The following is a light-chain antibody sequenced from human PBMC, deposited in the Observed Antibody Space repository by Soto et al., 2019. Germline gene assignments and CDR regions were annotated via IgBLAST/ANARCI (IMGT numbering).Light chain of an antibody. Sequence: QPVLTQPASVSGSPGQSITISCTGTSSDVGNYNYVSWYQQYPGKAPKLIIYDVTNRPSGVSNRFSGSKSGNTASLTISGRQAEDEADYYCISYTSRNTRVFGGGTKLTVL. CDR2: DVT. V-gene: IGLV2-14*01. CDR3: ISYTSRNTRV. J-gene: IGLJ3*02. CDR1: SSDVGNYNY.